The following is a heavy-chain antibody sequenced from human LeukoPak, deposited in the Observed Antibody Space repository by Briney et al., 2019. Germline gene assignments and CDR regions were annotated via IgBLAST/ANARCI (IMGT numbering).Heavy chain of an antibody. J-gene: IGHJ5*02. CDR2: ISWNSGSI. Sequence: PGGSLRLSCAASGFTFDDYAMHWVRQAPGKGLEWVSGISWNSGSIGYADSVKGRFTISRDNAKNSLYLQMNSLRAEDTAVYYCAKAHPDYYDSSGYSFDPWGQGTLVTVSS. CDR1: GFTFDDYA. CDR3: AKAHPDYYDSSGYSFDP. D-gene: IGHD3-22*01. V-gene: IGHV3-9*01.